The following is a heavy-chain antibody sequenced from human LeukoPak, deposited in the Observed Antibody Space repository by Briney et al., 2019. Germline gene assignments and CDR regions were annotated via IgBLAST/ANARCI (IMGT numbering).Heavy chain of an antibody. D-gene: IGHD6-13*01. Sequence: PGGSLRLSCAASGFTFSSYAMHWVRHAPGKGLEWVAVISYDGSNKYYADSVKGRFTISIDNSKNTLYLQMNSLRAEDTAVYYCAREEEGIAAAGTMPLFYCWGQGTLVTVSS. J-gene: IGHJ4*02. CDR3: AREEEGIAAAGTMPLFYC. CDR2: ISYDGSNK. CDR1: GFTFSSYA. V-gene: IGHV3-30*04.